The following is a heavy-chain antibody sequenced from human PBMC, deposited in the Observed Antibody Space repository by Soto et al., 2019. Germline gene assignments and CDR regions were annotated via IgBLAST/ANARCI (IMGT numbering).Heavy chain of an antibody. CDR1: GGSISSSNW. D-gene: IGHD7-27*01. CDR2: LYHSGST. CDR3: ARAEVHWGVYGMDV. Sequence: QVQLQESGPGLVKPSVTLSLTCAVSGGSISSSNWWSWVRQPPGKGLEWIGELYHSGSTNYHPSLKSRVTIAVDQSKNQFALKLSSVTAADTAVYYCARAEVHWGVYGMDVWGQGTTVTVS. V-gene: IGHV4-4*02. J-gene: IGHJ6*02.